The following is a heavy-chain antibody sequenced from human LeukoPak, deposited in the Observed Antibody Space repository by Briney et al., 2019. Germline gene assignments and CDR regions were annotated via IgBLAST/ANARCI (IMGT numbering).Heavy chain of an antibody. CDR3: AKDGNYGDYGKDY. Sequence: GGSLRLSRAASGFTFSSYGMHWVRQAPGKGLEWVAVISYDGSNKYYADSVKGRFTISRDNSKNTLYLQMNSLRAEDTAVYYCAKDGNYGDYGKDYWGQGTLVTVSS. D-gene: IGHD4-17*01. J-gene: IGHJ4*02. CDR1: GFTFSSYG. CDR2: ISYDGSNK. V-gene: IGHV3-30*18.